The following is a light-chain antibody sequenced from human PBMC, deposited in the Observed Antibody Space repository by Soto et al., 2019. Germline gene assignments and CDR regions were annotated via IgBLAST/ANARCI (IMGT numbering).Light chain of an antibody. CDR1: QSVRSER. CDR2: DAS. J-gene: IGKJ5*01. CDR3: QEYAGPPPIT. Sequence: EIVMTQSTATLSLSPGERATLSCRASQSVRSERLAWYQQKRGQAPRLVIFDASFRASGIPERFRGSGSGTDFTLTITRLEPEDFAVYYCQEYAGPPPITFGRGTRLEIK. V-gene: IGKV3-20*01.